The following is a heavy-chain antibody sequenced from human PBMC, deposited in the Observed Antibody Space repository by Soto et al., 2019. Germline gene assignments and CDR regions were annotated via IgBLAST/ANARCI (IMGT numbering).Heavy chain of an antibody. D-gene: IGHD3-10*02. J-gene: IGHJ6*02. V-gene: IGHV1-2*02. CDR2: INPKFGDT. Sequence: QVQLVQSGAEVKEPGDSVRVSCEASGYTFTAYHIHWVRQVPGQGLEWMGWINPKFGDTTYAQDFQGRVSMTRDMSISTVYMELSRLTSDDTPIYYCARNMDYYYGRGSGNGHGVWGQGTTVTVFS. CDR3: ARNMDYYYGRGSGNGHGV. CDR1: GYTFTAYH.